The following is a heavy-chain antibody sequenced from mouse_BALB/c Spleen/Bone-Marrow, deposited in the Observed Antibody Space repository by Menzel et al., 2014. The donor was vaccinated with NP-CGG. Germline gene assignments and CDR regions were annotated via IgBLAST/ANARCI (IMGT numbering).Heavy chain of an antibody. CDR2: FNPYNDYI. J-gene: IGHJ2*01. V-gene: IGHV1S45*01. Sequence: VQLKQSGAELVRPGASVKISCKAFGYTFTNHHINWVKQRPGQGLDWIGYFNPYNDYITYNQKFRGKATLTVDKSSSTANLELSSLTSEDSAVYYCARRGSERVDYWGQGTTFTVSS. CDR1: GYTFTNHH. CDR3: ARRGSERVDY. D-gene: IGHD1-1*01.